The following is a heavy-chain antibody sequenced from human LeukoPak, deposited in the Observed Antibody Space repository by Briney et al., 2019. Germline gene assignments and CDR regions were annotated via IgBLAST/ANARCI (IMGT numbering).Heavy chain of an antibody. J-gene: IGHJ6*02. D-gene: IGHD5-12*01. V-gene: IGHV6-1*01. Sequence: SQTLSLTCAISGDSVSINSAAWNWIRQSPSRGLEWLGRTYYRSKWYNDYAVSVKSRITINPDTSKNQFSLQLNSVTPEDTAVYYCAREGREGEGYDPHYYYGMDVWGQGTTVTVSS. CDR3: AREGREGEGYDPHYYYGMDV. CDR2: TYYRSKWYN. CDR1: GDSVSINSAA.